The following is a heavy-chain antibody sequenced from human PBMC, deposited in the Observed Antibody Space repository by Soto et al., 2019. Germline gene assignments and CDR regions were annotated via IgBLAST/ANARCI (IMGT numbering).Heavy chain of an antibody. CDR1: GFSLTTTGVG. CDR2: VYWNDER. V-gene: IGHV2-5*01. Sequence: QIALQESGPTVVKPTQTLTLTCTFSGFSLTTTGVGVGWIRYAPGKALEWLAMVYWNDERRYSPSLKSRLTITQDTSKNQVVLTMTYMDPVDTATYFCAHYDSSGYFSHFDSWGQGTLVTVSS. J-gene: IGHJ4*02. D-gene: IGHD3-22*01. CDR3: AHYDSSGYFSHFDS.